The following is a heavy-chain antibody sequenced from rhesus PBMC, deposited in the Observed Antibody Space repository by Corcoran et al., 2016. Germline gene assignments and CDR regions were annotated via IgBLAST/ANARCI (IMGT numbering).Heavy chain of an antibody. D-gene: IGHD1-26*01. CDR2: IYWDDDK. CDR3: ARYNWNYGYFDY. V-gene: IGHV2-174*01. J-gene: IGHJ4*01. CDR1: GFSLTTSGMG. Sequence: QVTLKESGPALVKPTQTLTLTCTFSGFSLTTSGMGVGWIRQPPGKALVWLALIYWDDDKRYSTSLKSRLTISKDTSKNQVVLTMTNMDPVDTATYYCARYNWNYGYFDYWGQGVLVTVSS.